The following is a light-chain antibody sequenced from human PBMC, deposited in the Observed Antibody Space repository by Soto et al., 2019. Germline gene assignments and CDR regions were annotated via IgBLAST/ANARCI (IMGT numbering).Light chain of an antibody. CDR3: QQYRSWPRT. CDR2: GAS. J-gene: IGKJ1*01. V-gene: IGKV3-15*01. CDR1: QSVSSN. Sequence: EIVMTQSPATLSVSAGERATLSCRASQSVSSNLAWYQQKPGQAPRLLIYGASTRATDMPGTFSGRGSGTEFTLTISSLRPEDFAVYYCQQYRSWPRTFGQGTKVDIK.